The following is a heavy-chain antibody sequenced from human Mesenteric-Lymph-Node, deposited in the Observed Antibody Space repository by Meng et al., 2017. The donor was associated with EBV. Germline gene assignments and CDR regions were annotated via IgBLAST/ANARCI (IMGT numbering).Heavy chain of an antibody. Sequence: ITLKESSPTLVKPTQTLTLTCTFSGFSLSTSGVGVGWIRQPPGKALEWLALIYWDDDKRYSPSLKTRLTITKDTSENQVVLTMTNMDPVDAATYYCAHRTSNCFNPWGQGTLVTVSS. V-gene: IGHV2-5*02. J-gene: IGHJ5*02. CDR3: AHRTSNCFNP. CDR2: IYWDDDK. CDR1: GFSLSTSGVG.